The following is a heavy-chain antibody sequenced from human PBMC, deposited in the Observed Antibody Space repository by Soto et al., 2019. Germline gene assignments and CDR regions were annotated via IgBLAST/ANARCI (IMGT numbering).Heavy chain of an antibody. CDR3: ARAYYGSGRYPGPPCGMDV. D-gene: IGHD3-10*01. Sequence: SETLSLTCTVSGGSISSYYWSWIRQPPGKGLEWIGYIYYSGSTNYNPSLKSRVTISVDTSKNQFSLKLSSVTAADTAVYYCARAYYGSGRYPGPPCGMDVWGQGTTVTVSS. V-gene: IGHV4-59*01. J-gene: IGHJ6*02. CDR1: GGSISSYY. CDR2: IYYSGST.